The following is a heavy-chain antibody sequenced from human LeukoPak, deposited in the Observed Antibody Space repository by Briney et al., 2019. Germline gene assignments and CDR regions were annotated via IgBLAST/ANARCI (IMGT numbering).Heavy chain of an antibody. J-gene: IGHJ5*02. CDR2: IYYSGST. CDR1: GGSISSGGYY. V-gene: IGHV4-31*03. D-gene: IGHD2-8*01. CDR3: ARFSNGWHLYP. Sequence: TLSLTCTVSGGSISSGGYYWSWIRQHPGKGLEWIGYIYYSGSTYYNPSLKSRVTISVDTSKNQFSLKLSSVTAADTAVYYCARFSNGWHLYPWGQGTLVTVSS.